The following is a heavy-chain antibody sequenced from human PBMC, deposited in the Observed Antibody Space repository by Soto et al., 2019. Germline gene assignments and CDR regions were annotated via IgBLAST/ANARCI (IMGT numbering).Heavy chain of an antibody. Sequence: PGGSLRLSCSASGFTFSSYAMHWVRRAPGKGLEWVAVISYDGSNKYYADSVKGRFTISRDNSKNTLYLQMNSLRAEDTAVYYCARGGIVVVPAAPLDYWGQGTLVTVSS. CDR3: ARGGIVVVPAAPLDY. V-gene: IGHV3-30-3*01. D-gene: IGHD2-2*01. CDR2: ISYDGSNK. J-gene: IGHJ4*02. CDR1: GFTFSSYA.